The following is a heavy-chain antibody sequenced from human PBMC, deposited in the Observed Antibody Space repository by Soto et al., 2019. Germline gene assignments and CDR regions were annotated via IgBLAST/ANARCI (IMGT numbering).Heavy chain of an antibody. V-gene: IGHV2-5*02. Sequence: QITLKESGPTLVKPTQTLTLTCTFSGFSLSTSGVGVGWIRQPPGKALEWLALIYWDDDKRYSPSLKSRLTISKDTAKIQVILTMTNMDPVDTATYYCALRGAYYFDYWGQGTLVTVSS. D-gene: IGHD1-26*01. CDR3: ALRGAYYFDY. J-gene: IGHJ4*02. CDR2: IYWDDDK. CDR1: GFSLSTSGVG.